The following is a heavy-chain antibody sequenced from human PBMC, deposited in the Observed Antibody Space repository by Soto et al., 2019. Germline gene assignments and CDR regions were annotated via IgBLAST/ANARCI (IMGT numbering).Heavy chain of an antibody. CDR1: GYTFTSYA. J-gene: IGHJ5*02. V-gene: IGHV1-3*01. CDR3: ARDGALVVPAASSNWFDP. CDR2: INAGNGNT. Sequence: ASVKVSCKASGYTFTSYAMHWVRQAPGQRLEWMGWINAGNGNTKYSQKFQGRVTITTDKSASTAYMELSSLRSEDTAVYYCARDGALVVPAASSNWFDPWGQGTLVTVSS. D-gene: IGHD2-2*01.